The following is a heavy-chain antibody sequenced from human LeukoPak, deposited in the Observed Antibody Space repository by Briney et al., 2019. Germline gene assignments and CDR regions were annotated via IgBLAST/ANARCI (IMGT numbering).Heavy chain of an antibody. D-gene: IGHD3-10*02. Sequence: PGGSLRLSCAASGFTFSTYSMNWVRQAPGKGLEWVSYISGHSSTIYYADSVKGRFTISRDNDENSLYLQMNSLRAEDTAVYYCAELGITMIGGVWGKGTTVTISS. J-gene: IGHJ6*04. CDR3: AELGITMIGGV. CDR1: GFTFSTYS. CDR2: ISGHSSTI. V-gene: IGHV3-48*01.